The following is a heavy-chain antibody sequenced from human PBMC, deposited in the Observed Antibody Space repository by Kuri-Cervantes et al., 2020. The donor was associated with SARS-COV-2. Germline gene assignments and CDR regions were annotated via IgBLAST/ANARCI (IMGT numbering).Heavy chain of an antibody. CDR1: GFTFSSYG. CDR2: IRYDGSNK. Sequence: GGSLRLSCAASGFTFSSYGMHWVRQAPGKGLEWVACIRYDGSNKYYADSVKGRFTISRDNSKNTLYLQMNSLRAEDTAVYYCVGELLDAFDIWGQGTMVTVSS. J-gene: IGHJ3*02. D-gene: IGHD3-10*01. V-gene: IGHV3-30*02. CDR3: VGELLDAFDI.